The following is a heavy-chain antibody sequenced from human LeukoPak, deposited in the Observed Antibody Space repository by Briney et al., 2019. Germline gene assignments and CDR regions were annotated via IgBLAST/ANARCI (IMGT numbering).Heavy chain of an antibody. CDR3: AKDMFAGIAAATPGD. V-gene: IGHV3-21*04. CDR2: ISSSSSYI. Sequence: PGGSLRLSCAASGFTFSSYSMNWVRQAPGKGLEWVSSISSSSSYIYYADSVKGRFTISRDNAKNSLYLQMNSLRAEDTALYYCAKDMFAGIAAATPGDWGQGTLVTVSS. CDR1: GFTFSSYS. D-gene: IGHD6-13*01. J-gene: IGHJ4*02.